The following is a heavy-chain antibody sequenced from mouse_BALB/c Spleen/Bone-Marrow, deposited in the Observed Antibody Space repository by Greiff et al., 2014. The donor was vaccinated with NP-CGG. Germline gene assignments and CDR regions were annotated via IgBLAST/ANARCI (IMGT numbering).Heavy chain of an antibody. D-gene: IGHD2-2*01. J-gene: IGHJ3*01. CDR3: AREVYGSWFAY. V-gene: IGHV1-4*01. CDR1: GYTFDYYT. CDR2: INPSGGYT. Sequence: VQLQQSGAELARPGASVKMSCKASGYTFDYYTVQWVKQRPGQGLEWIGYINPSGGYTNYNQKFKDKATLTADKSSSTAHMQLSSLTSEDSAVYYCAREVYGSWFAYWGQGTLVTVSA.